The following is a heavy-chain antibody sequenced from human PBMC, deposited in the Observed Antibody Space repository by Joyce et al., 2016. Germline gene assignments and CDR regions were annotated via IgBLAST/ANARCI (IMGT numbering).Heavy chain of an antibody. CDR1: GFTFSSYS. CDR2: ISSSSSTI. J-gene: IGHJ3*02. CDR3: AKADYGDKIDAFDI. D-gene: IGHD4-17*01. Sequence: EVQLVESGGGLVQPGGSLRLSCAASGFTFSSYSMNWVRQAPGKGLEWVSYISSSSSTIYYADSVKGRFIISRDNAKNSLYLQMNSLRAEDTAVYYCAKADYGDKIDAFDIWGQGTMVTVSS. V-gene: IGHV3-48*01.